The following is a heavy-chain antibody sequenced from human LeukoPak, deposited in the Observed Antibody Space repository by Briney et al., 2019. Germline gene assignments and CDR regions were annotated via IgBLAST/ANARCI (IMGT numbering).Heavy chain of an antibody. V-gene: IGHV4-34*01. CDR1: GGSFRGYS. Sequence: SKTQTRTCAVEGGSFRGYSWSWIRHPPGKGMESTGCIYHSGSTYDNPSLKSRVTISVDRSKNQFSLKLSSVTAADTVFFFKQKTAYEILTGYISGFDYWGQGTLVTVSS. CDR2: IYHSGST. J-gene: IGHJ4*02. D-gene: IGHD3-9*01. CDR3: QKTAYEILTGYISGFDY.